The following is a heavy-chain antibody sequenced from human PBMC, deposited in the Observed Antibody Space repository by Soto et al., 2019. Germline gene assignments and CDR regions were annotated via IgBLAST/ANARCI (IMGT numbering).Heavy chain of an antibody. D-gene: IGHD3-16*01. J-gene: IGHJ4*02. Sequence: SETLSLTCTVSGGSVSSSGYFWSWIRQPPGRGLEWIGYVFYIGSANYNPSLKSRVTISVDTSKNQFSLKLSSVTAADTAVYYCAGRTFRGSYREIDYWGQETLVTVSS. CDR1: GGSVSSSGYF. V-gene: IGHV4-61*08. CDR3: AGRTFRGSYREIDY. CDR2: VFYIGSA.